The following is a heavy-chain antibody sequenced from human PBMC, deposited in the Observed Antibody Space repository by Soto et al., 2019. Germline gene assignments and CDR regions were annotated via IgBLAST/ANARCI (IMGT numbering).Heavy chain of an antibody. J-gene: IGHJ4*02. CDR1: GGSIYRSGYH. D-gene: IGHD2-15*01. Sequence: KASETLSLTCTVSGGSIYRSGYHWGWIRQPPGRGLEWIGNIDYNGVTYSNPSLKSRVTISRDTSKNQFSLKLTSVTAADTALYYCGKVLVGATGHTDSDSWGPGTLVTVSS. V-gene: IGHV4-39*01. CDR2: IDYNGVT. CDR3: GKVLVGATGHTDSDS.